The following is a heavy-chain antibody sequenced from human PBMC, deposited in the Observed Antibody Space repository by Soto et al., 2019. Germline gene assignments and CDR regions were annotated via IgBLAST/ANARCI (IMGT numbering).Heavy chain of an antibody. J-gene: IGHJ4*02. CDR3: ARDMSGGSSWYEFDS. CDR1: GDSIRSSY. Sequence: SEALSLTCTVSGDSIRSSYWSWVRQPPGRGLEWIGYIYYTGATNSNPSLKSRVTISADTSKNLFSLKVVSVTPADTAVYFCARDMSGGSSWYEFDSWGPGTLVTVSS. CDR2: IYYTGAT. V-gene: IGHV4-59*01. D-gene: IGHD6-13*01.